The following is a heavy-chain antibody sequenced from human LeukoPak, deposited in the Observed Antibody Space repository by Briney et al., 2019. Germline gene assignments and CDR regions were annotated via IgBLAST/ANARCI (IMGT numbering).Heavy chain of an antibody. CDR2: IHPNSGDT. J-gene: IGHJ4*02. D-gene: IGHD1-26*01. CDR3: ARDYSGSYTH. Sequence: GASVNVSCTASGYSFTDYYIHWVRQAPGQGLEWVGLIHPNSGDTFYAQKFRGRVTMTRDTSINTAYMELDRLTSDDTAVYYCARDYSGSYTHWAQGTLVTVSS. V-gene: IGHV1-2*06. CDR1: GYSFTDYY.